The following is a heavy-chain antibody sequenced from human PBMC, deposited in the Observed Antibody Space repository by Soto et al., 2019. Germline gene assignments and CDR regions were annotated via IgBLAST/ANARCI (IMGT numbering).Heavy chain of an antibody. CDR3: FCSSSAGNYFYGMAF. D-gene: IGHD6-13*01. V-gene: IGHV5-51*01. CDR2: IYPGDSDT. CDR1: GDSFSRYW. Sequence: GESLRISWKGSGDSFSRYWIGWGRQMPGKGLEWMGIIYPGDSDTRYSPSFQGQVTISADKSISTAYLQWSSLKASDTAMYYYFCSSSAGNYFYGMAFSAQGTSVLVSS. J-gene: IGHJ6*02.